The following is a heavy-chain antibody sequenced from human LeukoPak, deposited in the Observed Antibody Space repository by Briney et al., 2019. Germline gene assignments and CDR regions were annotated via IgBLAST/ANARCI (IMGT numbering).Heavy chain of an antibody. CDR1: GGTFSSYD. CDR3: ARSVYYDSSGYLAITDAFDI. D-gene: IGHD3-22*01. CDR2: MNPNSGHT. Sequence: ASVKVSCKASGGTFSSYDINWVRQATGQGLDWMGWMNPNSGHTGFAQKFQGRVTITWNTSISTAYMELSSLRSEDTAVYYCARSVYYDSSGYLAITDAFDIWGQGTMVTVSS. J-gene: IGHJ3*02. V-gene: IGHV1-8*03.